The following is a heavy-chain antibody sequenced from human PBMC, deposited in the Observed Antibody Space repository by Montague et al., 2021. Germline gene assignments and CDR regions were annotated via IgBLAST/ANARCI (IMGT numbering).Heavy chain of an antibody. D-gene: IGHD7-27*01. V-gene: IGHV4-59*08. CDR2: IYDSGTT. Sequence: SETLSLTRTVTGGSISEFYWSWIRQSPEKGLEWIGYIYDSGTTNYNPSLKSRVTISADTSMNQFSPNLRSVTAADTAVYFCARRLGIRAPFDYWGQGTLVTVSS. J-gene: IGHJ4*02. CDR3: ARRLGIRAPFDY. CDR1: GGSISEFY.